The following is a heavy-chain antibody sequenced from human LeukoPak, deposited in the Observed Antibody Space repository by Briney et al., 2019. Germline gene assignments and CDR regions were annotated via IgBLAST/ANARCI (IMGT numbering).Heavy chain of an antibody. J-gene: IGHJ4*02. D-gene: IGHD4-17*01. Sequence: PGGSLRLSCTASGFAINSQAMSWVRQARGKGLEWVSAISGVGDGYYAESVRGRFTIFRDNYRNTVFLQLNRLRAEDTAVYYCANLYGDKDEKWGQGTLVTVSS. CDR1: GFAINSQA. CDR3: ANLYGDKDEK. CDR2: ISGVGDG. V-gene: IGHV3-23*01.